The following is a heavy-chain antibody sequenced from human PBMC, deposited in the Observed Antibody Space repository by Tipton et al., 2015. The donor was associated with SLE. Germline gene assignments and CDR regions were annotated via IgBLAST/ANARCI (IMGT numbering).Heavy chain of an antibody. J-gene: IGHJ4*02. CDR3: TTNPGGYRYFDY. CDR2: IKRKTDGATT. Sequence: VQLVQSGGAVVQPGRSLTLSCAASGFTVSNAWMSWVRQAPGKGLEWVGRIKRKTDGATTDYAAPVKGGFTVSRDDSQNTLYLQMNSQKTEDTAVYYCTTNPGGYRYFDYWGQGTLVTVSS. D-gene: IGHD3-16*02. V-gene: IGHV3-15*02. CDR1: GFTVSNAW.